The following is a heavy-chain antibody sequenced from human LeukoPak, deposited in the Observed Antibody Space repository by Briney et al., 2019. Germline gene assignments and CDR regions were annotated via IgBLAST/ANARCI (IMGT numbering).Heavy chain of an antibody. CDR2: ITSTSSAI. Sequence: GGSLRLSCAASGFTFSSYSMNWVRQAPGKGLEWVSYITSTSSAIYYADSVKGRFTISRDNAKNSLYLQMNSLRDEDTAVYYCASSNSVVWKPFDYWGQGTLVTVSS. J-gene: IGHJ4*02. CDR3: ASSNSVVWKPFDY. V-gene: IGHV3-48*02. D-gene: IGHD4-23*01. CDR1: GFTFSSYS.